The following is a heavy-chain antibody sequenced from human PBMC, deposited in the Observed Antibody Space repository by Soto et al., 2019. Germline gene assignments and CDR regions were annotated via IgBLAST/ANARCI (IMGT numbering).Heavy chain of an antibody. CDR2: IDPSDSYT. J-gene: IGHJ6*02. V-gene: IGHV5-10-1*01. CDR3: ARIVVVPAARKHYYYYYGMDV. Sequence: XESLKISCKGSGYSVTSYWISWVRQMPGKGLEWMGRIDPSDSYTNYSPSFQGHVTISADKSISTAYLQWSSLKASDTAMYYCARIVVVPAARKHYYYYYGMDVWGQGPTATVSS. CDR1: GYSVTSYW. D-gene: IGHD2-2*01.